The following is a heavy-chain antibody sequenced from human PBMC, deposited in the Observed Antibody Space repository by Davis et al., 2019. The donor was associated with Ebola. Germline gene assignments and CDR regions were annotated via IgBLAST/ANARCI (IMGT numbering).Heavy chain of an antibody. CDR1: GGSISSGSYY. V-gene: IGHV4-61*02. CDR3: ARGQESSYTVKWARFDS. J-gene: IGHJ4*02. D-gene: IGHD1-26*01. CDR2: IYGGGST. Sequence: SETLSLTCTVSGGSISSGSYYWSWIRQPAGKGLEWIGRIYGGGSTTYNPSLESRVTMSVDRSKNQFSLKMTSVTAADTAVYFCARGQESSYTVKWARFDSWGQGTLVTVSS.